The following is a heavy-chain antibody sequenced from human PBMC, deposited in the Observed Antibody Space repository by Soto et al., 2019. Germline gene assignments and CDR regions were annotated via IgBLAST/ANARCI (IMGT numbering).Heavy chain of an antibody. V-gene: IGHV4-61*05. Sequence: PSETLSLTCTVSGGSISSGPYSWGWIRQPPGKGLEWIWYFYYSGSTNYNPSLKSRVTISVDTSKNQFSLKLSSVTAADTAVYYCARRYGSFFDIWGQGTMVTVSS. CDR3: ARRYGSFFDI. CDR1: GGSISSGPYS. J-gene: IGHJ3*02. D-gene: IGHD3-10*01. CDR2: FYYSGST.